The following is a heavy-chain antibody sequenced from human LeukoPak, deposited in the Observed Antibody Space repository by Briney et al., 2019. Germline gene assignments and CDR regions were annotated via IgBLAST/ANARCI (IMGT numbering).Heavy chain of an antibody. D-gene: IGHD2-8*01. CDR1: GFTFSSYS. Sequence: GGSLRLSCAASGFTFSSYSMNWVRQAPGKGLEWVSYISSSSTIYYADSVKGRFTISRDNAKNSLYLQMNSLRDEDTAVYYCARGVRYYGMDVWGQGTTVTVSS. CDR2: ISSSSTI. J-gene: IGHJ6*02. CDR3: ARGVRYYGMDV. V-gene: IGHV3-48*02.